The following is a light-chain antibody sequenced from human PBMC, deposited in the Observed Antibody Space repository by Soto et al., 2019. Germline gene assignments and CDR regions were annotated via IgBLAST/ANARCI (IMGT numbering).Light chain of an antibody. V-gene: IGKV1-5*03. CDR2: KAS. CDR1: ESISNW. Sequence: DIQMTQSPSTLSASVGDRVIITCRASESISNWLAWYQQKPGKAPNLLIYKASSLKSGVPLRFSGSGSGTDFTLTINSLQPDDFATYYCQQYNSYPRTFGQGTKVDIK. CDR3: QQYNSYPRT. J-gene: IGKJ1*01.